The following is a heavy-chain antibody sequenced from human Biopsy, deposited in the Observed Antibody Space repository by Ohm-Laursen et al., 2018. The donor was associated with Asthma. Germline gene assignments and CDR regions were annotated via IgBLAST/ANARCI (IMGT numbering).Heavy chain of an antibody. V-gene: IGHV4-4*03. Sequence: PGTLSLTCTVSGGSINSSTWWSWVRQPPGKGLEWIGEFFHTGSTNYSPSLKSRVTISVDKSKNQFSLNLSAVTAEDTAVYHCAKDERSYYGSDSKYMQPVPLGDWGQGTLVIVSA. CDR2: FFHTGST. D-gene: IGHD2-21*01. CDR1: GGSINSSTW. J-gene: IGHJ4*02. CDR3: AKDERSYYGSDSKYMQPVPLGD.